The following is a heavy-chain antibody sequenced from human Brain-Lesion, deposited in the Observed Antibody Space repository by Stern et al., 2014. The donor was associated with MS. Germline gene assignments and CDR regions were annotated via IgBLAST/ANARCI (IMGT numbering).Heavy chain of an antibody. CDR2: INPNTGGT. CDR1: GYIFIGYY. Sequence: QVQLGQSGAEVKKPGASVKVSCKTSGYIFIGYYIHWVRQAPGQGLEWMAWINPNTGGTKYAQKFQGRVPMSRDTSISTAYVELSSLTSDDTAVYYCARDHYLGMDVWGQGTTVTVSS. D-gene: IGHD1-26*01. V-gene: IGHV1-2*02. CDR3: ARDHYLGMDV. J-gene: IGHJ6*02.